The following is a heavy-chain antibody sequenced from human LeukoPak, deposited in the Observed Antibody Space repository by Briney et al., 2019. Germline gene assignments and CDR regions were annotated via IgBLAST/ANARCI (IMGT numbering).Heavy chain of an antibody. CDR1: GGSISRYY. D-gene: IGHD2-15*01. CDR2: IYTSGST. V-gene: IGHV4-4*07. Sequence: SETLSLICTVSGGSISRYYWRWIRQPAGGGLEWIGRIYTSGSTNYNPSLKSRVTMSVDTPKNQFSLKLSSVTVADTAVYYRGSADCSGGSCYSNCFYPWGEGTLVTVSS. J-gene: IGHJ5*02. CDR3: GSADCSGGSCYSNCFYP.